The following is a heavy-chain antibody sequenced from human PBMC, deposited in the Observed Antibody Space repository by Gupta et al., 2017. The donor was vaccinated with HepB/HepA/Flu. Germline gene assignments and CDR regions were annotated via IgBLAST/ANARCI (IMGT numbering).Heavy chain of an antibody. V-gene: IGHV3-23*01. CDR3: AKDQVAMATWVH. Sequence: EVRLLESGGGVVEPGGAIRHSCAATGFTFGSNAMSWVRQAPGKGLEWVSIISDGRTYYAASVKGRFTISRDNSKNTLYLQMTSLRADDTAVYYCAKDQVAMATWVHWGQGTLVTVSS. CDR1: GFTFGSNA. J-gene: IGHJ4*02. CDR2: ISDGRT. D-gene: IGHD5-18*01.